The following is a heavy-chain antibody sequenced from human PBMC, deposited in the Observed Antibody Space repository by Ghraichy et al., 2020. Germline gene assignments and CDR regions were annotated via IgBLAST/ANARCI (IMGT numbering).Heavy chain of an antibody. J-gene: IGHJ4*02. Sequence: SETLSLTCTVSGGSISSSSYYWGWIRQPPGKGLEWIGSIYYSGSTYYNPSLKSRVTISVDTSKNQFSLKLSSVTAADTAVYYCARFRLRSYYFDYWGQGTLVTGSS. V-gene: IGHV4-39*01. CDR2: IYYSGST. CDR3: ARFRLRSYYFDY. CDR1: GGSISSSSYY. D-gene: IGHD5-12*01.